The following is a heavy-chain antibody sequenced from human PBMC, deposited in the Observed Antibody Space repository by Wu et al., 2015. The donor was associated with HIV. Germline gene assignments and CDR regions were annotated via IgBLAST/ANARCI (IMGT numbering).Heavy chain of an antibody. CDR1: GYIFIGYY. CDR2: IIPNSAGT. CDR3: AFGQAPMISDYYYMDV. J-gene: IGHJ6*03. Sequence: QVQLVQSGAEVKKPEASVRVSCKASGYIFIGYYLHWVRQAPGQGLEWMGWIIPNSAGTNYAQKFQGRATMTGDTSISTAYMELRRLRFDDTAVYYCAFGQAPMISDYYYMDVWGKGTTITVSS. D-gene: IGHD3-16*01. V-gene: IGHV1-2*02.